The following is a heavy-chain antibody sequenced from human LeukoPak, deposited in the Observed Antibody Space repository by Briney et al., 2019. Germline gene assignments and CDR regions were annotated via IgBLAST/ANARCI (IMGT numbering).Heavy chain of an antibody. V-gene: IGHV4-59*01. CDR2: IYYSGST. CDR1: GGSISSYY. Sequence: PSETLSLTGTVSGGSISSYYWSWIRQPPGKGLEWIGYIYYSGSTNYNPSLKSRVTISVDTSKNQFSLKLSSVTAADTAVYYCARADLDYWGQGTLVTVSS. CDR3: ARADLDY. J-gene: IGHJ4*02.